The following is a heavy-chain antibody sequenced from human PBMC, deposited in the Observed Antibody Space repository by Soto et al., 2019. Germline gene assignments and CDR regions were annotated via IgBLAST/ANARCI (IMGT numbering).Heavy chain of an antibody. V-gene: IGHV1-8*02. J-gene: IGHJ6*03. CDR3: ARYCSSTSSLYYYYYMDV. D-gene: IGHD2-2*01. Sequence: ASVKVSCKASGYTFTGYYMHWVRQAPGQGLEWMGWMNPNSGNTGYAQKFQGRVTMTRNTSISTAYMELSSLRSEDTAVYYCARYCSSTSSLYYYYYMDVWGKGTTVTVSS. CDR2: MNPNSGNT. CDR1: GYTFTGYY.